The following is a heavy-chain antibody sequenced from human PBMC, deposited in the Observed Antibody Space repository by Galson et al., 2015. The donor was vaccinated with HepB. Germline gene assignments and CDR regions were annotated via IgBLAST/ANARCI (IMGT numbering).Heavy chain of an antibody. D-gene: IGHD2-15*01. J-gene: IGHJ4*02. CDR3: ARGVSGARMYYFDY. Sequence: SLRLSCAASGFTFSSYAMHWVRQAPGKGLEWVAVISYDGSNKYYADSVKGRFTISRDNSKNTLYLQMNSLRAEDTAVYYCARGVSGARMYYFDYWGQGTLVTVSS. CDR1: GFTFSSYA. V-gene: IGHV3-30-3*01. CDR2: ISYDGSNK.